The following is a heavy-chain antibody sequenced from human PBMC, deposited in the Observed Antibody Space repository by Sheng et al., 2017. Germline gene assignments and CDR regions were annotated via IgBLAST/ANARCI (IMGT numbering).Heavy chain of an antibody. D-gene: IGHD2-2*01. Sequence: QVQLVQSGAEVKKPGSSVKVSCKASGGTFSSYAISWVRQAPGQGLEWMGGIIPIFGTANYAQKFQGRVTITTDESTSTAYMELSSLRSEDTAVYYCARDRGDIVVVNPHLDYYMDVWGKGTTVTVSS. CDR2: IIPIFGTA. V-gene: IGHV1-69*05. J-gene: IGHJ6*03. CDR3: ARDRGDIVVVNPHLDYYMDV. CDR1: GGTFSSYA.